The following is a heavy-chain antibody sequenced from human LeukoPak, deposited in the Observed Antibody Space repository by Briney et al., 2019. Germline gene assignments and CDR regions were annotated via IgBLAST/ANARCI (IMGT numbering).Heavy chain of an antibody. CDR2: ISDSGADT. CDR1: GFTFDDYA. Sequence: GGSLRLSCAASGFTFDDYAMHWVRQAPGKGLEWVSGISDSGADTYYADSVKGRFTISRDNSKNTLYLQMNSLRAEDTAVYYCAKDHSALVGATTLLDYWGQGTLVTVSS. V-gene: IGHV3-23*01. J-gene: IGHJ4*02. D-gene: IGHD1-26*01. CDR3: AKDHSALVGATTLLDY.